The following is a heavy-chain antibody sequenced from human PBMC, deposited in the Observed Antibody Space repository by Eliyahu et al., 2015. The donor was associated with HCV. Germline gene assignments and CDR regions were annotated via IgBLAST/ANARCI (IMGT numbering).Heavy chain of an antibody. CDR2: INPDGNKK. Sequence: EVRLVESGGALVQPGGSLSLSCVASGXNFSADWMHWVRQAPGEGLEWVXNINPDGNKKNYVVSVEGRFTISRDRAENSLYLHMSDLRVEDAAVYYCAGESRSGAVDVWGQGTTVTVSS. CDR3: AGESRSGAVDV. CDR1: GXNFSADW. V-gene: IGHV3-7*01. J-gene: IGHJ6*02.